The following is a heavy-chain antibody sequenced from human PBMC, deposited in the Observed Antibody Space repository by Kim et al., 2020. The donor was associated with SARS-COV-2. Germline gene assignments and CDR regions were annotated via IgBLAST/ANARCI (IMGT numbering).Heavy chain of an antibody. D-gene: IGHD3-10*01. CDR2: MNPNSGNT. CDR3: ARVTAGSGSYYNWVYYYYGMDV. J-gene: IGHJ6*02. Sequence: ASVKVSCKASGYTFTSYDINWVRQATGQGLEWMGWMNPNSGNTGYAQKFQGRVTMTRNTSISTAYMELSSLRSEDTAVYYCARVTAGSGSYYNWVYYYYGMDVSGQGTTVTVSS. CDR1: GYTFTSYD. V-gene: IGHV1-8*01.